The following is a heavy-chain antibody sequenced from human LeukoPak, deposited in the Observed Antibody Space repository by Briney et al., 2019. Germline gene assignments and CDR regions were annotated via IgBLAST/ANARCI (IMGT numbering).Heavy chain of an antibody. J-gene: IGHJ3*02. V-gene: IGHV1-24*01. CDR1: GYTLTELS. CDR2: FDTEDGET. Sequence: ASVKVSCKVSGYTLTELSMHWVRQAPGKGLEWMGGFDTEDGETIYAQKFQGRVTMTEDTSTDTAYMELSSLRSEDTAVYYCATLTREGYSYGSPGAFSNFDIWGQGTMVTVSS. CDR3: ATLTREGYSYGSPGAFSNFDI. D-gene: IGHD5-18*01.